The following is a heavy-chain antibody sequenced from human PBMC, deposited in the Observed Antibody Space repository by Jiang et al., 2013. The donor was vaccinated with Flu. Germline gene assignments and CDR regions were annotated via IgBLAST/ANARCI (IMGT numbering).Heavy chain of an antibody. CDR1: GGTISGYV. D-gene: IGHD2-15*01. CDR3: ARDSSSEAYPLLLYYFDL. Sequence: QLVESGAEVKEPGSSMKVSCKASGGTISGYVISWVRQALGQGLEWMGGIIPMFRTTNYAQTFEGRVTITADESTSTVYLELSSLRSEDTAVYYCARDSSSEAYPLLLYYFDLWGRGTLVTVSS. J-gene: IGHJ2*01. V-gene: IGHV1-69*01. CDR2: IIPMFRTT.